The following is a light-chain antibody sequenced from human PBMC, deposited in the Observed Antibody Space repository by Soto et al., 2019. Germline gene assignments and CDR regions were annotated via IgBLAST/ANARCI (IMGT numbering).Light chain of an antibody. J-gene: IGKJ4*01. CDR3: QPYNNWPLT. V-gene: IGKV3-20*01. CDR2: RAS. Sequence: EIVLTQSPGTLALSPGERATLSCRASQSVSSNYLAWYQQKPGQAPKVLIYRASIRATGITERFTGSGSGTDFTLTISRLEPEDFAIYYCQPYNNWPLTFGGGTKV. CDR1: QSVSSNY.